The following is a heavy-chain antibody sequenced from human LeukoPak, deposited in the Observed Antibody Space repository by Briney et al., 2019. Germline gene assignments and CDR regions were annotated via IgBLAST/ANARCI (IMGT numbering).Heavy chain of an antibody. CDR2: INPNSCGT. J-gene: IGHJ5*02. D-gene: IGHD3-22*01. CDR3: ARDPDYYDSSGPHWFDP. Sequence: ASVKVSCKASGYTFTGYYMHWVRQAPGQGPEWMGWINPNSCGTNYAQKFQGRVTMTRDTSIRTAYMEMSRLTSDDTAVYYCARDPDYYDSSGPHWFDPWGQGTLVTVSS. CDR1: GYTFTGYY. V-gene: IGHV1-2*02.